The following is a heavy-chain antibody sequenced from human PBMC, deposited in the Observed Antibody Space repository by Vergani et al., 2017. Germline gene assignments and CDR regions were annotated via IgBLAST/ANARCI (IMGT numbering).Heavy chain of an antibody. CDR3: ARYQLLRYYYYGMDV. CDR1: GYTFTSYY. Sequence: QVQLVQSGAEVKKPGASVKVSCKASGYTFTSYYMHWVRQAPGQGLEWMGIINPSGGSTSYAQKFQGRVTMTRDTSTSTVYMELSSLRSEDTAVYYCARYQLLRYYYYGMDVWGQGTTVTVSS. D-gene: IGHD2-2*01. J-gene: IGHJ6*02. CDR2: INPSGGST. V-gene: IGHV1-46*01.